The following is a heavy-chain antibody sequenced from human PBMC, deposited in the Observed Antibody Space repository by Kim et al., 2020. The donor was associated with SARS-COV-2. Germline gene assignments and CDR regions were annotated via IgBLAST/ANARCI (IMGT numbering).Heavy chain of an antibody. CDR3: AKEGSGQWLLLGYYFDS. CDR1: GYSISSGYY. CDR2: IFYDGKT. J-gene: IGHJ4*02. D-gene: IGHD6-19*01. V-gene: IGHV4-38-2*02. Sequence: SETLSLTCSVSGYSISSGYYWGWIRQAPGKGLEWIAIIFYDGKTYYNPSLESRATISVKASKNQFSLRLSSMTAADTAVYYCAKEGSGQWLLLGYYFDSWGQGTRVTVSA.